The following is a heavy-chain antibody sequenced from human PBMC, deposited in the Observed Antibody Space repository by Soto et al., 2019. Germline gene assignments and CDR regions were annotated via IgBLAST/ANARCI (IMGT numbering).Heavy chain of an antibody. J-gene: IGHJ5*02. CDR1: GGSISSYY. V-gene: IGHV4-59*01. CDR2: IYYSGST. D-gene: IGHD3-10*01. Sequence: PSETLSLTCTVSGGSISSYYWSWIRQPPGKGLEWIGYIYYSGSTNYNPSLKSRVTISVDTSKNQFSLKLSSVTAADTAVYYCARVIRDYYGSGILHNWFDPWGQGTLVTVSS. CDR3: ARVIRDYYGSGILHNWFDP.